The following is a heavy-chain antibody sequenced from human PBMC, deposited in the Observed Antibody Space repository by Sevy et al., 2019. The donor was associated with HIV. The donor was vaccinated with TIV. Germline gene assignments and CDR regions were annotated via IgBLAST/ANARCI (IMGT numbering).Heavy chain of an antibody. CDR3: ARDRDYSNTFYYYYGMDV. Sequence: GGSLRLSCEASGFTFSTYSMNWVRQAPGKGLEWVSYISSSSSTIYYADPVKGRFTISRDSAKNSLYLQMNSLRAEDTAVYYCARDRDYSNTFYYYYGMDVWGPGTTVTVSS. CDR2: ISSSSSTI. D-gene: IGHD4-4*01. CDR1: GFTFSTYS. V-gene: IGHV3-48*01. J-gene: IGHJ6*02.